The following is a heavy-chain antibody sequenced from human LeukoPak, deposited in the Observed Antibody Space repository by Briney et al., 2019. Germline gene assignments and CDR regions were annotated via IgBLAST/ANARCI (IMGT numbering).Heavy chain of an antibody. J-gene: IGHJ6*02. Sequence: GGSLRLSCAASGFTFDDYAMHWVRQAPGKGLEWVSGISWNSGSIGYADSVKGRFTISRDNVKNSLYLQMNSLRAEDTALYYCAKDSEQLVPRYTYGMDVWGQGTTVTVSS. D-gene: IGHD6-13*01. CDR1: GFTFDDYA. CDR2: ISWNSGSI. CDR3: AKDSEQLVPRYTYGMDV. V-gene: IGHV3-9*01.